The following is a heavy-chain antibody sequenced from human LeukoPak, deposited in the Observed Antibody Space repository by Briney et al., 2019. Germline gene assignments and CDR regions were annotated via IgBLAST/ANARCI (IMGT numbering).Heavy chain of an antibody. D-gene: IGHD3-10*01. CDR3: ARRGYYYYGMDV. Sequence: SETLALTCAVYGGPFSGYYWSWIRQPPGKGLEWIGEINHSGSTNYNPSLKSRVTISVDTSKNQFSLKLSSVTAADTAVYYCARRGYYYYGMDVWGKGTTVTVSS. CDR1: GGPFSGYY. J-gene: IGHJ6*04. CDR2: INHSGST. V-gene: IGHV4-34*01.